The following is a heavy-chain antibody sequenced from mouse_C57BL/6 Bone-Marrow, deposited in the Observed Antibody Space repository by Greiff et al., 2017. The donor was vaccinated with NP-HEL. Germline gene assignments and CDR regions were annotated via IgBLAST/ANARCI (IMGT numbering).Heavy chain of an antibody. CDR2: IYPGSGST. V-gene: IGHV1-55*01. D-gene: IGHD1-1*01. Sequence: QVQLKESGAELVKPGASVKMSCKASGYTFTSYWITWVKQRPGQGLEWIGDIYPGSGSTNYNEKFKSKATLTVDTSSSTAYMQLSSLTSEDSAVYYCARGYYGSSRYFDVWGTGTTVTVSS. J-gene: IGHJ1*03. CDR3: ARGYYGSSRYFDV. CDR1: GYTFTSYW.